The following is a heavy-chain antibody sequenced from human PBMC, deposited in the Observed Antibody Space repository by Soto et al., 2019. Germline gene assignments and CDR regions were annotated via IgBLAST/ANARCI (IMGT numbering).Heavy chain of an antibody. CDR3: ARGYNGP. V-gene: IGHV3-21*01. CDR2: ITSGRTYI. Sequence: TGGSLRLSCAASGFTFTAYNMNWVRQAPGKGLEWVSSITSGRTYIYYAESVKGRFTISRDNAKKSLYLQMNSLRVEDTAMYYCARGYNGPWGQGTLVTVSS. CDR1: GFTFTAYN. D-gene: IGHD1-20*01. J-gene: IGHJ5*02.